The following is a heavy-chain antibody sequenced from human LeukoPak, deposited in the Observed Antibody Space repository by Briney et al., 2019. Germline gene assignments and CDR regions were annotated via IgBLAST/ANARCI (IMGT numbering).Heavy chain of an antibody. J-gene: IGHJ5*02. D-gene: IGHD3-22*01. CDR2: IYYTGST. Sequence: SETLSLTCTVSGDSITSSTYYWGWIRQPPGKGLGWIGSIYYTGSTYYNPSLKSRVTISVDTSKNQFSLKLRSVTAADTAVYYCARLYYYDAGGYPNPWVQETLVTVSS. CDR1: GDSITSSTYY. CDR3: ARLYYYDAGGYPNP. V-gene: IGHV4-39*01.